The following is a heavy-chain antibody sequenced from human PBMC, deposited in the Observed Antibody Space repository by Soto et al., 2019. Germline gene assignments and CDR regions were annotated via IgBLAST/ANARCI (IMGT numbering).Heavy chain of an antibody. J-gene: IGHJ6*02. Sequence: ASVKVSCKASGYGFTTYGISWVRQAPGQGLEWMGWISAYNGNTNYAQKLQGRVTMTTDTSTSTAYMEVRSLRSDDTAVYYCAREGAVAVGGAFYYNGMDVWGQGTTVTV. CDR1: GYGFTTYG. CDR3: AREGAVAVGGAFYYNGMDV. CDR2: ISAYNGNT. D-gene: IGHD6-19*01. V-gene: IGHV1-18*04.